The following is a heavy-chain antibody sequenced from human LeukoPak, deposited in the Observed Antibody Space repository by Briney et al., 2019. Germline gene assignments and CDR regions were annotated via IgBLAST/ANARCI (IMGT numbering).Heavy chain of an antibody. V-gene: IGHV1-46*01. CDR3: ARGLGRPGPIPYNGLPVLNWFDP. CDR2: INPSGGST. Sequence: GASVKVSCKASGYTFTSYYMHWVRQAPGQGLEWMGIINPSGGSTSYAQKFQGRVTMTRDTSTSTVYMELSSLRSEDTAVYYCARGLGRPGPIPYNGLPVLNWFDPWGQGTLVTVSS. J-gene: IGHJ5*02. CDR1: GYTFTSYY. D-gene: IGHD1-26*01.